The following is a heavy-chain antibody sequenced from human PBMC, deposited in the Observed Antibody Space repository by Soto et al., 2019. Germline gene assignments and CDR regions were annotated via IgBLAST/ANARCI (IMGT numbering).Heavy chain of an antibody. CDR3: ARHAKPLGTMVRGVITRFDY. V-gene: IGHV4-59*08. J-gene: IGHJ4*02. D-gene: IGHD3-10*01. Sequence: PSETLSLTCTVPGGSISSYYCSWIRQPPGKGLVWIEYIYYSGSTNYNPSLKSRVTISVDTSKNQFSLKLSSVTAADTAVYYCARHAKPLGTMVRGVITRFDYWGQGTLVTVSS. CDR1: GGSISSYY. CDR2: IYYSGST.